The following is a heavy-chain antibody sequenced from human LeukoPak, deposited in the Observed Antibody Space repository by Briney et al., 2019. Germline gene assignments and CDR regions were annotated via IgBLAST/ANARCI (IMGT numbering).Heavy chain of an antibody. Sequence: PGGSLRLSCAASGITFSSYGMSWVRQVPGKGLEWVSSISSTGGTTYYADSVKGRFTISRDNSKNTLYLQMNSLRAEDTAIYYCAKNGDRGAYCTGGTCYPYFYYYMDVWGKGTTVTI. CDR2: ISSTGGTT. J-gene: IGHJ6*03. CDR3: AKNGDRGAYCTGGTCYPYFYYYMDV. V-gene: IGHV3-23*01. CDR1: GITFSSYG. D-gene: IGHD2-15*01.